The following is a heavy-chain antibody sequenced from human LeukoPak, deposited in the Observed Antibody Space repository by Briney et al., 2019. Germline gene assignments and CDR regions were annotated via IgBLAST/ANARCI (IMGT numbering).Heavy chain of an antibody. J-gene: IGHJ4*02. CDR2: ICGSGGST. V-gene: IGHV3-23*01. Sequence: PGGSLRLSCAASGFTFSSYGMSWVREAPGKGLEWVSAICGSGGSTYYADSVKGRFTISRDNAKNSLILYMSNLRVEDTAVYYCAREMSGSGMTYWGQGTQVTVSS. CDR3: AREMSGSGMTY. CDR1: GFTFSSYG. D-gene: IGHD3-10*01.